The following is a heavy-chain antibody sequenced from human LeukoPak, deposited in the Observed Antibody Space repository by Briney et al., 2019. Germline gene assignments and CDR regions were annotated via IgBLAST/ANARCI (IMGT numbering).Heavy chain of an antibody. Sequence: SSETLSLTCAVYGGSFSGYYWSWIRQPPGKGLEWIGEINHSGSTNYNPSLKSRVTISVDTSKNQFSLKLSSVTAADTAVYYCARVRDIEDYWGQGTLVTVSS. CDR2: INHSGST. CDR1: GGSFSGYY. J-gene: IGHJ4*02. CDR3: ARVRDIEDY. V-gene: IGHV4-34*01. D-gene: IGHD2-15*01.